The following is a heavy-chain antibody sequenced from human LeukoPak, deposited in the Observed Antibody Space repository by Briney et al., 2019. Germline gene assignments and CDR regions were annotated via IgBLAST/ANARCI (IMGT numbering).Heavy chain of an antibody. V-gene: IGHV3-23*01. CDR1: GFTFSSYA. CDR2: ISGSGGST. Sequence: PGGSLRLSCAASGFTFSSYAMSWVRQAPGKGLEWVSAISGSGGSTYYADSVKGRFTISRDNSKNTLYLQVNSLRAEDTAVYYCAKDQDIVVVPAAGFDYWGQGTLVTVSS. D-gene: IGHD2-2*01. J-gene: IGHJ4*02. CDR3: AKDQDIVVVPAAGFDY.